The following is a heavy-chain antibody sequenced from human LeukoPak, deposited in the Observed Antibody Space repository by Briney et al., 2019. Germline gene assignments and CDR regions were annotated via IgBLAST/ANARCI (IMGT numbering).Heavy chain of an antibody. D-gene: IGHD3-10*01. CDR2: IYHSGST. CDR3: ARSGFGGLFAGGFDY. V-gene: IGHV4-38-2*02. Sequence: SETLSLTCTVSGYSISSGYYWGWIRQPPGKGLEWIGSIYHSGSTYYNPSLKSRVTISVDTSKNQFSLKLSSVTAADTAVYYCARSGFGGLFAGGFDYWGQGTLVTVSS. CDR1: GYSISSGYY. J-gene: IGHJ4*02.